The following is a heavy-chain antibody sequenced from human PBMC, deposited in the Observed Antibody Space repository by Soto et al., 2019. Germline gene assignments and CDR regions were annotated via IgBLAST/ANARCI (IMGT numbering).Heavy chain of an antibody. CDR1: GGSISSGGYY. J-gene: IGHJ5*02. Sequence: SETLSLTCTVSGGSISSGGYYWSWIRQHPGKGLEWIGYIYYSGSTYYNPSLKSRVTISVDTSKNQFSLKLSSVTAADTAVYYCARGRYYGSGSYHWFDPWGQGTLVTVSS. CDR2: IYYSGST. CDR3: ARGRYYGSGSYHWFDP. V-gene: IGHV4-31*03. D-gene: IGHD3-10*01.